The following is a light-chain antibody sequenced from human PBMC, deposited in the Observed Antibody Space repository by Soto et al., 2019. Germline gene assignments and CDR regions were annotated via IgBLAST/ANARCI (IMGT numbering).Light chain of an antibody. Sequence: TQMTQSPSAVSAYVGDRVTITCRASQSISSWLAWYQQKPGKAPKLLIYDASSLESGVPSRFSGSGSGTEFTLTISSLQPDDFATYYCQQYNSYRWTFAQGAKVDI. J-gene: IGKJ1*01. CDR2: DAS. CDR3: QQYNSYRWT. V-gene: IGKV1-5*01. CDR1: QSISSW.